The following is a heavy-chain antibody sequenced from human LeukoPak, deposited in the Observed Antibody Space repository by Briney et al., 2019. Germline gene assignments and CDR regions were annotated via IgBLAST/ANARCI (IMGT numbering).Heavy chain of an antibody. CDR2: IGTSGNSK. D-gene: IGHD6-13*01. V-gene: IGHV3-23*01. CDR3: AAGLYYYGMDM. Sequence: PGGSLRLSCAASGFTFSSYGMHWVRRAPGRGLEWVSAIGTSGNSKYYAVSVRGRFTVSRDNFKNSLYLQMDRVRAEDTAVYYCAAGLYYYGMDMWGQGTTVTVSS. CDR1: GFTFSSYG. J-gene: IGHJ6*02.